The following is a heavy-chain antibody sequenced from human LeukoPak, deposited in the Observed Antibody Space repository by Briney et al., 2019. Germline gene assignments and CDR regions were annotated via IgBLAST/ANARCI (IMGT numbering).Heavy chain of an antibody. J-gene: IGHJ4*02. Sequence: PGGSLRLSCVVSGIMFNTYQMTWVRQAPGKGLEWVSYISTSSTYIYYADSVKGRFTISRDNAKNSLYLHMDSLRAEDTAVYYCARDASGSSIGLIDFWGQGTLVTVSS. V-gene: IGHV3-21*01. CDR2: ISTSSTYI. CDR3: ARDASGSSIGLIDF. CDR1: GIMFNTYQ. D-gene: IGHD1-26*01.